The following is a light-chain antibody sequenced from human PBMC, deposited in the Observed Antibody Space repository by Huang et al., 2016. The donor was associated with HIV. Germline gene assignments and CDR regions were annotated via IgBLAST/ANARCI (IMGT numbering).Light chain of an antibody. Sequence: DIVMPQSPATLSVSPGERATLSCRAGQSISSNLAWYQQKPGQAPRLLIYGASTRATGIPARFSGSGSGKELTLTISSLQSEDFAVYYCQQYNNWPRTFGQGTKVEIK. CDR1: QSISSN. J-gene: IGKJ1*01. V-gene: IGKV3-15*01. CDR3: QQYNNWPRT. CDR2: GAS.